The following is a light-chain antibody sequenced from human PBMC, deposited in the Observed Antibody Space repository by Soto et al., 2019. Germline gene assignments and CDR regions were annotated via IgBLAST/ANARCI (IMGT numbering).Light chain of an antibody. CDR1: QSISSW. CDR3: QQYNSYSLT. J-gene: IGKJ4*01. CDR2: DAS. Sequence: DIQMTQSPSTLSASVGDRITITCRASQSISSWLAWYQQKPGKAPKLLIYDASSLESGVPSRFSGSGSGTAFTLTISSLQPDDFATYYCQQYNSYSLTFGGGTKVEIK. V-gene: IGKV1-5*01.